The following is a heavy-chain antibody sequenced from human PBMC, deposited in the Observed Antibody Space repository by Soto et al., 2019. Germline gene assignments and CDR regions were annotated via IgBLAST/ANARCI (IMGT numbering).Heavy chain of an antibody. CDR3: ARTPARRGFYYYYGMDV. CDR2: IYSGGST. CDR1: GFTASSNY. V-gene: IGHV3-53*02. D-gene: IGHD6-6*01. J-gene: IGHJ6*02. Sequence: EVQLVETGGGLIQPGGSLRLSCAASGFTASSNYMSWVRQAPGKGLEWVSVIYSGGSTYYADSVKGRFTISRDNSKNTLYLQMNSLRAEDTAVYYCARTPARRGFYYYYGMDVWGQGTTVTVSS.